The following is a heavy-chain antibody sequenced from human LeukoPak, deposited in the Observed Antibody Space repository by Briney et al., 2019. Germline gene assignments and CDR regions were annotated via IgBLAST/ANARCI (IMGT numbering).Heavy chain of an antibody. J-gene: IGHJ5*02. Sequence: ASVKVSCKTSGYIFTAHYIHWVRQAPGQGLEWMGWSSPYNGKTNYAQKLQGRVTMTTDTSTNTAYMELRSLRSDDTAVYYCARGGIDIVTVPVSNWFDPWGQGTLVTVSS. CDR2: SSPYNGKT. CDR1: GYIFTAHY. CDR3: ARGGIDIVTVPVSNWFDP. D-gene: IGHD2/OR15-2a*01. V-gene: IGHV1-18*04.